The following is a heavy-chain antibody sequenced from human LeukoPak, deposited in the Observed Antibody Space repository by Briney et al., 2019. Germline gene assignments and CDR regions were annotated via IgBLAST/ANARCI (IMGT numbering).Heavy chain of an antibody. V-gene: IGHV1-18*01. D-gene: IGHD5-12*01. J-gene: IGHJ4*02. CDR1: GYTFTSYD. Sequence: ASVKVSCKASGYTFTSYDINWVRQATGQGLEWMGWISAYNGNTNYAQILQGRLTMTTDTSTSTAYMELRSLRSDDTAVYYCAKVGVSGYDFRGESSYYFDYWGQGTLVTVSS. CDR2: ISAYNGNT. CDR3: AKVGVSGYDFRGESSYYFDY.